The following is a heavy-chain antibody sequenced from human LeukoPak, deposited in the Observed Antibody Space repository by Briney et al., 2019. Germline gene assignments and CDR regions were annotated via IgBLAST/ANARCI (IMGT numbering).Heavy chain of an antibody. Sequence: GGSLRLSCAASGFTVRGNYMTWVRQAPGKGLEWVSVIYSSDTPYYADFVKGRFTISRDESNNTLYLQMSGLRADDTAVYYCARVGNYYDSRVSGEGVAFNYWGQGTLVTVSS. J-gene: IGHJ4*02. D-gene: IGHD3-22*01. CDR1: GFTVRGNY. CDR2: IYSSDTP. V-gene: IGHV3-53*01. CDR3: ARVGNYYDSRVSGEGVAFNY.